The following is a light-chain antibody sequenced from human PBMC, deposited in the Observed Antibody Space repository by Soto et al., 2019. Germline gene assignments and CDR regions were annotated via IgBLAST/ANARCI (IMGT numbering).Light chain of an antibody. V-gene: IGKV3-20*01. CDR1: QSVSSSY. Sequence: VLTPCPGTLSLSPGERATLSCRASQSVSSSYLAWYQQKPGQAPRLLIYGASSRATGIPDRFSGSGSGTDFTLTISRLEPEDFAVYYCQQYGSSPLTFGQGTKVDIK. CDR3: QQYGSSPLT. J-gene: IGKJ1*01. CDR2: GAS.